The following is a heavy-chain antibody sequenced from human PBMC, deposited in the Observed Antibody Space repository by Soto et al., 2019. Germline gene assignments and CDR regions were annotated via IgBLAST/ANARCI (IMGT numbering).Heavy chain of an antibody. D-gene: IGHD1-20*01. CDR3: ALPVITGTAFDI. CDR2: ISYDGSNK. V-gene: IGHV3-30*03. CDR1: GFTFSSYG. J-gene: IGHJ3*02. Sequence: QVQLVESGGGVVQPGRSLRLSCAASGFTFSSYGMHWVRQAPGKGLEWVAVISYDGSNKYYADSVKGRFTISRDNSKNTLYLQMNSLRAEDTAVYYCALPVITGTAFDIWGQGTMVTVSS.